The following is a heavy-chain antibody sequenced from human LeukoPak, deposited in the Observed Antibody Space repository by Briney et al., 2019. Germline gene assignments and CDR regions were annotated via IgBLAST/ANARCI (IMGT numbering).Heavy chain of an antibody. D-gene: IGHD2-2*01. CDR3: ARDGEPHQLPLTSCFDY. V-gene: IGHV1-69*04. CDR2: IIPILGIA. CDR1: GGTFSSYA. J-gene: IGHJ4*02. Sequence: VKVSCKASGGTFSSYAISWVRQAPGQGLEWMGRIIPILGIANYAQKFQGRVTITADKSTSTAYMELSSLRSEDTAVYYCARDGEPHQLPLTSCFDYWGQGTLVTVSS.